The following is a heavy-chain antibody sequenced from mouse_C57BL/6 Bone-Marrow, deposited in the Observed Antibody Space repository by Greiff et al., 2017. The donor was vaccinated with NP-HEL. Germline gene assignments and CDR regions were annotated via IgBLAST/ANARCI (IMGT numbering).Heavy chain of an antibody. J-gene: IGHJ4*01. CDR1: GYTFTSYW. V-gene: IGHV1-64*01. D-gene: IGHD1-2*01. CDR2: IHPNSGST. CDR3: ARGHYYDSYYAMDY. Sequence: QVQLQQPGAELVKPGASVKLSCKASGYTFTSYWMHWVKQRPGQGLEWIGMIHPNSGSTNYNEKFKSKATLTVDKSSSTAYMQLSSLTSEYSAVYYCARGHYYDSYYAMDYWGQGTSVTVSS.